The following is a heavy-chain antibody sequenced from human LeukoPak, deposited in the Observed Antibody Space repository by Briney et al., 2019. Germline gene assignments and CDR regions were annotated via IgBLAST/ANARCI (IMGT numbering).Heavy chain of an antibody. D-gene: IGHD3-10*01. J-gene: IGHJ4*02. CDR2: INPSGDST. V-gene: IGHV1-46*01. CDR3: ARAGFGESELAADY. CDR1: GYTFPSYY. Sequence: ASVKVSCKASGYTFPSYYMHWVRQPPGQGLEGMGVINPSGDSTTYAQKFQGRVTMTRDTSTSSVYMELSSLRSEDTAVYYCARAGFGESELAADYWGQGTLVTVSS.